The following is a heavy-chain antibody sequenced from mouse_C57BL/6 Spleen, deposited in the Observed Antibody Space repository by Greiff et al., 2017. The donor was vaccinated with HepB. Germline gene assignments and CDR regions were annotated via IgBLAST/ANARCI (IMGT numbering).Heavy chain of an antibody. CDR2: IDPETGGT. CDR3: TRLGNYDAMDY. V-gene: IGHV1-15*01. Sequence: QVQLQQSGAELVRPGASVTLSCKASGYTFTDYEMHWVKQTPVHGLEWIGAIDPETGGTDYNQKFKGKAILTADKSSSTAYMELRSLTSEDSAVYYCTRLGNYDAMDYWGQGTSVTVSS. CDR1: GYTFTDYE. J-gene: IGHJ4*01.